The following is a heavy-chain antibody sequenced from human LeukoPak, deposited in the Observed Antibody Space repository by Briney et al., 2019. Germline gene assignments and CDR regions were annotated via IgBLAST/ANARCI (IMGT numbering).Heavy chain of an antibody. CDR1: GYNFISYD. D-gene: IGHD5-18*01. CDR3: AREKSRYKYGYNY. CDR2: ISAYNGNT. Sequence: ASVKVSCKASGYNFISYDINWVRQAPGQRLEWMGWISAYNGNTNYAQKLQGRVTMTTDTSTSTAYMELRSLRSDDTAVYYCAREKSRYKYGYNYWGQGTLVTVSS. J-gene: IGHJ4*02. V-gene: IGHV1-18*01.